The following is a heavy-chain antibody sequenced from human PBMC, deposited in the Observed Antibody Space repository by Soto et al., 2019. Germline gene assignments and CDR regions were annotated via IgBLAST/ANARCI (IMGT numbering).Heavy chain of an antibody. D-gene: IGHD3-16*02. V-gene: IGHV3-66*01. CDR3: ARGTYYDYVWGSYPSHGMDV. J-gene: IGHJ6*02. CDR2: IYSGGST. Sequence: EVQLVESGGGLVQPGGSLRLSCAASGFTVSSNYMSWVRQAPGKGLEWVSVIYSGGSTYYADSVKGRFTISRDNSKNTRNLQMNSRRAEDTAVYYCARGTYYDYVWGSYPSHGMDVWGQGTTVTVSS. CDR1: GFTVSSNY.